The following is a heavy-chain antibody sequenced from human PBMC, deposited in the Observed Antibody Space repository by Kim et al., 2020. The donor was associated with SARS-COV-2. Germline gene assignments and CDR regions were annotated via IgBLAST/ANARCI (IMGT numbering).Heavy chain of an antibody. V-gene: IGHV3-11*06. CDR1: GFTFSDYY. D-gene: IGHD3-9*01. CDR2: ISSSSSYT. Sequence: GGSLRLFCAASGFTFSDYYMSWIRQAPGKGLEWVSYISSSSSYTNYADSVKGRFTISRDNAKNSLYLQMNSLRAEDTAVYYCASVMFLTGSDYWGQGTLVTVSS. J-gene: IGHJ4*02. CDR3: ASVMFLTGSDY.